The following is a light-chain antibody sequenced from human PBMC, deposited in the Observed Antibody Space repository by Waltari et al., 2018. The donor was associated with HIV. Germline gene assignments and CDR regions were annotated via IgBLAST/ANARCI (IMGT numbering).Light chain of an antibody. Sequence: SYVLTQPPSVSVAPGKTARITFGGNNIGSKSVQRSQQPPGQAPVLVIYDDSDRPSGIPERFSGSNSGNTATLTISRVEAGDEADYYCQVWDTNSHHPGVFGGGTKLTVL. V-gene: IGLV3-21*04. CDR1: NIGSKS. J-gene: IGLJ3*02. CDR2: DDS. CDR3: QVWDTNSHHPGV.